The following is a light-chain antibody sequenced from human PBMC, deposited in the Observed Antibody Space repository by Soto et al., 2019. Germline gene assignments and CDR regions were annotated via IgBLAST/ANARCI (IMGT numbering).Light chain of an antibody. J-gene: IGKJ4*01. CDR2: GAS. Sequence: EIVLTQSPGTLSLSPGERATLSCRASQSVSSSYLAWYQQKPGQAPRLLIYGASSRATGIPDRFSGSGSGTGFTLTISSLEPEDFAVYYCQQYYNSPLTFGGGTKVEIK. V-gene: IGKV3-20*01. CDR1: QSVSSSY. CDR3: QQYYNSPLT.